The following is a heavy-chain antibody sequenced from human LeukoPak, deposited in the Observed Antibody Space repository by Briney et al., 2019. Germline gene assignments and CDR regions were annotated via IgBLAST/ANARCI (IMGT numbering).Heavy chain of an antibody. J-gene: IGHJ4*02. CDR2: IYYTGST. D-gene: IGHD4-17*01. Sequence: SETLSLTCTVSGGSLSSYYWTWIRQPPGKGLEWIGYIYYTGSTSYNPSLKSRVTISVQTSKDQFSLKLSSVTAADTAVYYCARGLNRNDYGDYGYWGQGTLVTVSS. V-gene: IGHV4-59*01. CDR3: ARGLNRNDYGDYGY. CDR1: GGSLSSYY.